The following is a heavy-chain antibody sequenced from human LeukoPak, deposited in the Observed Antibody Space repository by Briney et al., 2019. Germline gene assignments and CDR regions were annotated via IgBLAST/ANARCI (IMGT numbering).Heavy chain of an antibody. V-gene: IGHV4-59*08. J-gene: IGHJ4*02. Sequence: SETLSLTCTVSGGSISSYYWSWLRQPPGKGLEWIGYIYYSGSTNYNPSLKSRVTISVDTSKNQFPLKLSSVTAADTAVYYCTRLQYALEMVYWSQGTLVTVST. D-gene: IGHD5-24*01. CDR1: GGSISSYY. CDR3: TRLQYALEMVY. CDR2: IYYSGST.